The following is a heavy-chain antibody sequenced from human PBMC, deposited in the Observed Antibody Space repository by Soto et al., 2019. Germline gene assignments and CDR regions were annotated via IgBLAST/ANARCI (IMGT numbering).Heavy chain of an antibody. CDR3: AXGGDGYNFGAVY. V-gene: IGHV1-69*01. CDR1: GGGNLRDYR. D-gene: IGHD2-21*01. CDR2: IIPKLGSA. J-gene: IGHJ4*02. Sequence: QVQLVQSGAEVKEPGSSVKVSCKASGGGNLRDYRTTWVRGAPGQGLEWMGGIIPKLGSANYXXXFXGRXXXXXXXXXXXXXXXXXXXXXXXXXXYXCAXGGDGYNFGAVYWGQGTPVTVSS.